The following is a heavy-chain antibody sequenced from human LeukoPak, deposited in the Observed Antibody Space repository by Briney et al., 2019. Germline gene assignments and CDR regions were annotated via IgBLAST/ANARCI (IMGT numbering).Heavy chain of an antibody. J-gene: IGHJ6*03. CDR3: ATVGATTTYYYYYYMDV. D-gene: IGHD1-26*01. V-gene: IGHV3-7*01. Sequence: GGSLRLSCVASGFTFSNYWMSWVRQAPGKGLEWVANIKQDGSEKYYVDSVKGRFTISRDNAKNSLYLQMNSLRAEDTAVYYCATVGATTTYYYYYYMDVWGKGTTVTISS. CDR2: IKQDGSEK. CDR1: GFTFSNYW.